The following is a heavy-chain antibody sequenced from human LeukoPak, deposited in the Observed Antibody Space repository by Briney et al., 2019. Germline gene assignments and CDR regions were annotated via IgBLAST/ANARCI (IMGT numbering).Heavy chain of an antibody. CDR3: ARGGLYCSSTSCYGIVY. J-gene: IGHJ4*02. Sequence: AAVKLSCKAAGYTFTSYGISWVRQAPGQGLEWMGGISAYNGNTNYAQKLQGRVPMTTVPSTSTDYMELRILRTDDTAVYYCARGGLYCSSTSCYGIVYWRQGTLVTVSS. D-gene: IGHD2-2*01. V-gene: IGHV1-18*04. CDR2: ISAYNGNT. CDR1: GYTFTSYG.